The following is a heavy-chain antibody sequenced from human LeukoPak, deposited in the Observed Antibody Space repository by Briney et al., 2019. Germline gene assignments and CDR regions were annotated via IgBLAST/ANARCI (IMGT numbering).Heavy chain of an antibody. J-gene: IGHJ6*03. V-gene: IGHV3-48*01. CDR2: ISSSSSTI. CDR3: ASSGYYPPYYYYYYMDV. Sequence: PGGSLRLSXAASGFTFSSYSMNWVRQAPGKGLEWVSYISSSSSTIYYADSVKGRFTISRDNAKNSLYLQMNSLRAEDTAVYYCASSGYYPPYYYYYYMDVWGKGTTVTVSS. D-gene: IGHD3-3*01. CDR1: GFTFSSYS.